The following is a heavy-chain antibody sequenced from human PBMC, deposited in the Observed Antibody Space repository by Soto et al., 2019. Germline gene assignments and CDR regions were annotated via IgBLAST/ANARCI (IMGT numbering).Heavy chain of an antibody. CDR1: GFTFGSYA. V-gene: IGHV3-23*01. D-gene: IGHD6-13*01. CDR3: ATPYSSSWFSPFDY. Sequence: VQLLESGGGLVQPGGSLRLSCAASGFTFGSYAMSWVRQAPGKGLEWVSSIGAGYGTYYADSVKGRFTISRDNSKNTLYLQMNSLRAEDTAIYYCATPYSSSWFSPFDYWGQGSLVTVSS. J-gene: IGHJ4*02. CDR2: IGAGYGT.